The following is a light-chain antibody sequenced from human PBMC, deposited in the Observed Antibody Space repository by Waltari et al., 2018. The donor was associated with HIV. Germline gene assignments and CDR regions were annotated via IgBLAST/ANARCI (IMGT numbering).Light chain of an antibody. J-gene: IGKJ1*01. CDR1: QSISSY. CDR3: QQSYNTPQT. CDR2: AAS. Sequence: DIQMTQSPSSLSASVGDRVTITCRASQSISSYLNWYQQKPGKAPKLLIYAASSLQSGVPSRFSGSGSGTDFTLTISSLQPEDFVAYYCQQSYNTPQTFGQGTKVEI. V-gene: IGKV1-39*01.